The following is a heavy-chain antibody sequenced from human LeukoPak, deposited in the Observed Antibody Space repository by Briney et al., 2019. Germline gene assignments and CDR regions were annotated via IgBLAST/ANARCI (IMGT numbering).Heavy chain of an antibody. CDR2: ISGSGGST. CDR3: AKDRRQLVHAYMDV. J-gene: IGHJ6*03. V-gene: IGHV3-23*01. Sequence: GRSLRLSCAASGFTFSSYAMSWVRQAPGKGLEWVSAISGSGGSTYYADSVKGRFTISRDNSKNTLYLQMNSLRAEDTAVYYCAKDRRQLVHAYMDVWGKGTTVTVSS. D-gene: IGHD6-13*01. CDR1: GFTFSSYA.